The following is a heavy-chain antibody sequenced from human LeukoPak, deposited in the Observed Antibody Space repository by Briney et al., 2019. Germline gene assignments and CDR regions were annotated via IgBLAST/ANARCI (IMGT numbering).Heavy chain of an antibody. J-gene: IGHJ4*02. V-gene: IGHV3-7*01. CDR2: IKEDGSER. D-gene: IGHD1-26*01. CDR1: AFIFSGHW. CDR3: ASSGSYRFDY. Sequence: GGSLRLSCEGSAFIFSGHWMNWVRQTPGKGLEWVASIKEDGSERQYVDSVKGRFSISRDNAKNSLYLQMNSLRDEDTAVYYCASSGSYRFDYWGQGTLVTVSS.